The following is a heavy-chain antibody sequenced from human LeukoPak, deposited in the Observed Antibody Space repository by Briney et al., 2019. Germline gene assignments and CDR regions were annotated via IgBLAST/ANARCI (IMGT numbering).Heavy chain of an antibody. V-gene: IGHV4-4*07. J-gene: IGHJ4*02. CDR3: ARPRLLFGSGPILV. CDR1: GGSTSSYY. Sequence: SETLSLTCTVSGGSTSSYYWSWIRQPAGKGLEWIGRIYTSGSTNYNPSLKSRVNISIDTSKNQFSLRLTSVTAADTAVYFCARPRLLFGSGPILVWGQGTLVTVSS. D-gene: IGHD3-10*01. CDR2: IYTSGST.